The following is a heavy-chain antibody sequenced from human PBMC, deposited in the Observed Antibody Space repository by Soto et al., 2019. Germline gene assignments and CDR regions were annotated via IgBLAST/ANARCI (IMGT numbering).Heavy chain of an antibody. CDR1: SGSISSCNW. V-gene: IGHV4-4*02. Sequence: QVQLQESGPGLVKPSGTLSLTCAVSSGSISSCNWWSWVRQPPGMVLEWIGETYHSGSTNYNPSLKGRVTISADKSKKQFSLQLSAATAADTAVYYGARVVSCDFSSGYCTTYGAFDTWGQGTMVTVSS. D-gene: IGHD3-3*01. J-gene: IGHJ3*02. CDR2: TYHSGST. CDR3: ARVVSCDFSSGYCTTYGAFDT.